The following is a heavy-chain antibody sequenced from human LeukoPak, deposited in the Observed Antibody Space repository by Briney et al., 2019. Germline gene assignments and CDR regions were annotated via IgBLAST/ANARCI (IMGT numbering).Heavy chain of an antibody. CDR1: GYTFTSYG. CDR3: ARTRVGATRDWFDP. D-gene: IGHD1-26*01. V-gene: IGHV1-18*01. J-gene: IGHJ5*02. Sequence: WASVTVSCKASGYTFTSYGISWVRQAPGQGLEWMGWISAYNGNTNYAQKFQGRVTMTTDTSTSTAYMELRSLRSDDTAVYYCARTRVGATRDWFDPWGQGTLVTVSS. CDR2: ISAYNGNT.